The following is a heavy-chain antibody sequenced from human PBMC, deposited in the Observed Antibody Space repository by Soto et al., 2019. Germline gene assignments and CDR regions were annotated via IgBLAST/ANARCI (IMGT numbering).Heavy chain of an antibody. CDR3: ARVLEAVAGKENWFDP. V-gene: IGHV4-34*01. J-gene: IGHJ5*02. Sequence: SETLSLTCAVYGGSFSGYYWSWIRQPPGKGLEWIGEINHSGSTNYNPSLKSRVTISVDTSKNQFSLKLSSVTAADTAVYYCARVLEAVAGKENWFDPWGLGTLVTVSS. CDR2: INHSGST. CDR1: GGSFSGYY. D-gene: IGHD6-19*01.